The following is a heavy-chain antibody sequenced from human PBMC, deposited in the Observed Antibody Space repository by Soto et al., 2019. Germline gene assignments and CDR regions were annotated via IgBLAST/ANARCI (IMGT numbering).Heavy chain of an antibody. Sequence: EVQLVESGGGLVQPGGSLRLSCSASGFTFSSYAMHWVRQAPGKGLEYVSAISSNGGSTYYADSVKGRFTISRDNSKNTLYLQMSSLRAEDTAVYYCGRATPWPAFDYWGQGTLVTVSS. J-gene: IGHJ4*02. CDR3: GRATPWPAFDY. V-gene: IGHV3-64D*06. CDR1: GFTFSSYA. CDR2: ISSNGGST.